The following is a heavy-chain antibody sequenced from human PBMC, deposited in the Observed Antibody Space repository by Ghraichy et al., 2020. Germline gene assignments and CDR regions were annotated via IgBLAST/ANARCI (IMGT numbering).Heavy chain of an antibody. CDR3: ARSQYYYDSSGYYGNHPPTNGTYYGMDV. D-gene: IGHD3-22*01. CDR2: ISAYNGNT. CDR1: GYTFTSYG. V-gene: IGHV1-18*04. Sequence: ASVKVSRKASGYTFTSYGISWVRQAPGQGLEWMGWISAYNGNTNYAQKLQGRVTMTTDTSTSTAYMELRSLRSDDTAVYYCARSQYYYDSSGYYGNHPPTNGTYYGMDVWGHGTTVTVSS. J-gene: IGHJ6*02.